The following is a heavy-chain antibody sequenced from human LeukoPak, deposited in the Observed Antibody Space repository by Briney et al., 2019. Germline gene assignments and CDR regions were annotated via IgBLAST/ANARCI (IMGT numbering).Heavy chain of an antibody. Sequence: SETLSLTCTVSGGSISSSSYYWGWIRQPPGKGLGWVGSMYYSGRAYYNPSLKRRVTISVDTSKNQFSLKLSSVTAADTAVYFWASFRDGYTLYFWGQGTLVTVSS. CDR3: ASFRDGYTLYF. CDR1: GGSISSSSYY. V-gene: IGHV4-39*01. J-gene: IGHJ4*02. CDR2: MYYSGRA. D-gene: IGHD5-24*01.